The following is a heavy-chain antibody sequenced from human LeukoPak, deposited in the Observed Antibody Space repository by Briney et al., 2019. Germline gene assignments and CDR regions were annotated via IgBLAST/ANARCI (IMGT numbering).Heavy chain of an antibody. CDR1: GYTFTSYY. CDR2: INPSGGST. CDR3: ARGYSYEGFDT. J-gene: IGHJ3*02. Sequence: ASVTVSCKASGYTFTSYYMHLVRQAPGQGLEWVGIINPSGGSTSYAQKFQGRVTMTRDTSPSTVYMDLSSLRSEDTAVYYCARGYSYEGFDTWGQGTMVTVSS. V-gene: IGHV1-46*01. D-gene: IGHD5-18*01.